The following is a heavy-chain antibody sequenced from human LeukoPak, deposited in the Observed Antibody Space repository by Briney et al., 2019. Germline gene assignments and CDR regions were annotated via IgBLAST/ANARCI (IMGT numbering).Heavy chain of an antibody. CDR3: ARAPYSSSWYGAFDI. CDR1: GFTFSSYA. D-gene: IGHD6-13*01. V-gene: IGHV3-23*01. J-gene: IGHJ3*02. CDR2: ISGSGGST. Sequence: PGGSLRLSCAASGFTFSSYAMSWVRQAPGKGLEWVSAISGSGGSTYYADSVKGRFTISRDNAKNSLYLQMNSLRAEDTAVYYCARAPYSSSWYGAFDIWGQGTMVTVSS.